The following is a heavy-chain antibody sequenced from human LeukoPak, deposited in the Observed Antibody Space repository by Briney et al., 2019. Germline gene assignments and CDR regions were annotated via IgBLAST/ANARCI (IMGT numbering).Heavy chain of an antibody. Sequence: GGSLRLSCAASGFTVSNNYMSWVRQAPGKGLEWISVIYSGGSTYYADSVKGRFTISRDNSKNTLYLQMNSLRAEDTAVYYCARLAVAGYYFDYWGQGTLVTVSS. CDR2: IYSGGST. J-gene: IGHJ4*02. CDR3: ARLAVAGYYFDY. CDR1: GFTVSNNY. V-gene: IGHV3-53*01. D-gene: IGHD6-19*01.